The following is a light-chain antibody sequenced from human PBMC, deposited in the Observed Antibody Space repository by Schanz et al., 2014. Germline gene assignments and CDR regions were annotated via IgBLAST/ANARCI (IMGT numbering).Light chain of an antibody. Sequence: EIVMTQSPATLSVSPGERATLSCRASQSVGSNLAWYQQKPGQAPRLLIYGASTRATGIPARFSGSGSGTDFTLTISSLEPEDFAVYYCQQRRTFGPGAKVDIK. CDR3: QQRRT. J-gene: IGKJ3*01. V-gene: IGKV3-15*01. CDR1: QSVGSN. CDR2: GAS.